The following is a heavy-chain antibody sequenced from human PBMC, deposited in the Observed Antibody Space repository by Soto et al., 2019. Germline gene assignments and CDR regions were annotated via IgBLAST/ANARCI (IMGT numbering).Heavy chain of an antibody. V-gene: IGHV4-39*01. CDR2: IYYSGST. D-gene: IGHD3-22*01. Sequence: NPSETLSLTCTVSGGSISSSSYYWGWIRQPPGKGLEWIGSIYYSGSTYYNPSLKSRVTISVDTSKNQFSLKLSSVTAADTAVYYCARHSRITMILVETGDGMDVWGQGTKVTVSS. CDR1: GGSISSSSYY. J-gene: IGHJ6*02. CDR3: ARHSRITMILVETGDGMDV.